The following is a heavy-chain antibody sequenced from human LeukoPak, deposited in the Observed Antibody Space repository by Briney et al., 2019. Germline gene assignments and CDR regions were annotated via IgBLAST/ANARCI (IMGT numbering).Heavy chain of an antibody. CDR2: IKQDGGER. CDR1: GFTFSSFC. Sequence: PGGSLRLSCAGSGFTFSSFCMSWVCRAPGKGLEWVANIKQDGGERSYVDSVKGRFSVSRDTAKVYLQMNNLRVEDTAVYFCARGDFYDSSGYYYESRSFDYWGQGILVTVSS. V-gene: IGHV3-7*01. J-gene: IGHJ4*02. D-gene: IGHD3-22*01. CDR3: ARGDFYDSSGYYYESRSFDY.